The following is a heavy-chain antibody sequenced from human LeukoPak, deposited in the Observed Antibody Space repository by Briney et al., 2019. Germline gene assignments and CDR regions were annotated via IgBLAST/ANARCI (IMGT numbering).Heavy chain of an antibody. V-gene: IGHV4-38-2*01. CDR2: IYHSGST. Sequence: SETLSLTCAVSGYSISSGYYWGWIRQPPGKGLEWIGSIYHSGSTYYNPSLKSRVTISVDTSKNQFSLKLSSVTAADTAVYYCARVYSSGWYYFDYWGQGTLVTVSS. D-gene: IGHD6-19*01. CDR1: GYSISSGYY. J-gene: IGHJ4*02. CDR3: ARVYSSGWYYFDY.